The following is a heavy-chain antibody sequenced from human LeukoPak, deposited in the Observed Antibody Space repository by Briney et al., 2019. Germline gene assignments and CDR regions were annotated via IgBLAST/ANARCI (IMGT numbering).Heavy chain of an antibody. J-gene: IGHJ6*03. CDR1: GGSISSYY. CDR2: IYYSGST. CDR3: ARSPNYYYYYMDV. V-gene: IGHV4-39*01. Sequence: PSETLSLTCTVSGGSISSYYWGWIRQPPGKGLEWIGSIYYSGSTYYNPSLKSRVTISVDTSKNQFSLKLSSVTAADTAVYYCARSPNYYYYYMDVWGKGTTVTISS.